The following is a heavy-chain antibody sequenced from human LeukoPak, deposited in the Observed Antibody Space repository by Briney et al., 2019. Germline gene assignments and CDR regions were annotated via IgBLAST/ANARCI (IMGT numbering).Heavy chain of an antibody. Sequence: ASVKVSCKASGYTFTSYYMHWVRQAPGQGLEWMGIINPSGGSTSCAQKFQGRVTMTRDTSTSTVYMELSSLRSEDTAVYYCARDRAFGGVSGYYFDYWGQGTLVTVSS. D-gene: IGHD3-3*01. CDR2: INPSGGST. CDR3: ARDRAFGGVSGYYFDY. J-gene: IGHJ4*02. V-gene: IGHV1-46*01. CDR1: GYTFTSYY.